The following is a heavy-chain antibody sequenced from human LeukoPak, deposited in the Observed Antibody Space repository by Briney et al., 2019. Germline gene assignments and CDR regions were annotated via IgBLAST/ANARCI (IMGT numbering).Heavy chain of an antibody. CDR1: GYTFTSYG. V-gene: IGHV1-18*01. J-gene: IGHJ4*02. D-gene: IGHD1-1*01. Sequence: ASVKVSCKASGYTFTSYGISWVRQAPGQGLEWMGWISAYNGITNYAQKLQGRVTMTTDTSTSTAYMELRSLRSDDTAVYYCARDNNWNDRNYFDYWGQGTLVTVSS. CDR2: ISAYNGIT. CDR3: ARDNNWNDRNYFDY.